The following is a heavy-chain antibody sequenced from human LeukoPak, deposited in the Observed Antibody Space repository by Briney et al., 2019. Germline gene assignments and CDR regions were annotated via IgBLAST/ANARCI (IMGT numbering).Heavy chain of an antibody. J-gene: IGHJ4*02. CDR3: VRGLHTAVSGMPAFDY. D-gene: IGHD6-19*01. CDR1: GFIFNSYN. V-gene: IGHV3-48*04. Sequence: GGSLRLSCAASGFIFNSYNMIWVRQAPGKGLEWISYISRSTSPIYYAGSVKGRFTISRDNAKNSLFLQLNSLRAEDTAVYYCVRGLHTAVSGMPAFDYWGQGTPVTVSS. CDR2: ISRSTSPI.